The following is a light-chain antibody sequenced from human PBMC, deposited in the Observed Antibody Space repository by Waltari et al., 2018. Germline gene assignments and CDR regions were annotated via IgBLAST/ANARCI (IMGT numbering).Light chain of an antibody. V-gene: IGKV1-33*01. CDR2: DAS. CDR1: QGISNY. J-gene: IGKJ5*01. Sequence: DIQMTPSPSSLSASVGDRVTITCQASQGISNYLNCYQQKPGKAPKLLIYDASNLETGVPSRFSGIGSGTDFTFTISSLQPEDIATYYCQQYDNLPSFGQGTRLEIK. CDR3: QQYDNLPS.